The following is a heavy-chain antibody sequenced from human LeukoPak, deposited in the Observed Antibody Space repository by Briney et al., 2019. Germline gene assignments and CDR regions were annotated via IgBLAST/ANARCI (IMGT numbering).Heavy chain of an antibody. CDR1: SVSISSGGYY. CDR2: IYYSGST. D-gene: IGHD3-10*01. Sequence: SETLSLTCTVSSVSISSGGYYWSWIRQHPGKGLEWIGYIYYSGSTYYNPSLKSRVTISVDTSKNQFSLKLSSVTAADTAVYYCARETYYYGSGSYDSNWYFDLWGRGTLVTVSS. V-gene: IGHV4-61*08. J-gene: IGHJ2*01. CDR3: ARETYYYGSGSYDSNWYFDL.